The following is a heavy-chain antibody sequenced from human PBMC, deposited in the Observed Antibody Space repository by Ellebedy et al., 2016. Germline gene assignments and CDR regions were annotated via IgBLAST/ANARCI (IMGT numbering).Heavy chain of an antibody. CDR1: GFTVSSNY. J-gene: IGHJ6*02. Sequence: GESLKISCAASGFTVSSNYMSWVRQAPGKGLEWVSVIYSGGSTYYADSVKGRFTISRDNSKNTLYLQMNSLRAEDTAVYYCARDLWVAVGVKVSNYYGMDVWGQGTTVTVSS. D-gene: IGHD6-19*01. V-gene: IGHV3-66*01. CDR2: IYSGGST. CDR3: ARDLWVAVGVKVSNYYGMDV.